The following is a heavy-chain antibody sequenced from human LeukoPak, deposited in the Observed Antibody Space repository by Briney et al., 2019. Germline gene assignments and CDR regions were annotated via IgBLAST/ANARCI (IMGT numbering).Heavy chain of an antibody. Sequence: SETLSLTCTVSGGSISSSSYYWGWIRQPPGKGLEWSGSIYYSGSTYYNPSLKSRVTISVDTSKNQFSLKLSSVTAADTAVYYCARDGIVLMVYAIRAFDIWGQGTMVTVSS. CDR2: IYYSGST. CDR3: ARDGIVLMVYAIRAFDI. J-gene: IGHJ3*02. D-gene: IGHD2-8*01. V-gene: IGHV4-39*07. CDR1: GGSISSSSYY.